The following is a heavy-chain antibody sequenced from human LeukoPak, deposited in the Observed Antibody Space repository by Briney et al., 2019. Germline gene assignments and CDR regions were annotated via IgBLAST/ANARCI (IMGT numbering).Heavy chain of an antibody. J-gene: IGHJ5*02. CDR3: ARGYCSSTSCFFDP. V-gene: IGHV1-8*01. D-gene: IGHD2-2*01. Sequence: ASVKVSYKASGYTFTSYDINWVRQATGQGLEWMGWMNPNSGNTGYAQKFQGRVTMTRNTSISTAYMELSSLRSEDTAVYYCARGYCSSTSCFFDPWGQGTLVTVSS. CDR2: MNPNSGNT. CDR1: GYTFTSYD.